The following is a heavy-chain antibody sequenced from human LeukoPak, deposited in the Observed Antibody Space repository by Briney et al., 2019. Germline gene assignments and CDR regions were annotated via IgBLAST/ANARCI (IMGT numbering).Heavy chain of an antibody. D-gene: IGHD6-6*01. CDR3: EKTSIAAPSGYYYYMDV. CDR2: ISGSGGST. V-gene: IGHV3-23*01. J-gene: IGHJ6*03. CDR1: GFTFRSYA. Sequence: GSLRLSCAASGFTFRSYAMSWVRQAPGKGLEWVSAISGSGGSTYYADSVKGRFTISRDNSKNTLYVQMNSLRAEDTAVYYCEKTSIAAPSGYYYYMDVWGKGTTVTVSS.